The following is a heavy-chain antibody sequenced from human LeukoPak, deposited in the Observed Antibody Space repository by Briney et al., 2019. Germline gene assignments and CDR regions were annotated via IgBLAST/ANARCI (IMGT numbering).Heavy chain of an antibody. J-gene: IGHJ5*02. CDR1: GGTFSSYA. CDR2: IIPIFGTA. V-gene: IGHV1-69*13. CDR3: AKDVRVCSSICYDWFDP. Sequence: SVKVSCKASGGTFSSYAISWVRQAPGQGLEWMGGIIPIFGTANYAQKFQGRVTITADESTSTAYMELSSLRSEDTAVYYCAKDVRVCSSICYDWFDPWGQGTLVTVSS. D-gene: IGHD2-2*01.